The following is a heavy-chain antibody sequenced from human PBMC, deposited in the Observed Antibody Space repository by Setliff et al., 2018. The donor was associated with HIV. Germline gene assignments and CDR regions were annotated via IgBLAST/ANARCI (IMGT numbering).Heavy chain of an antibody. CDR2: IIPKSDTT. CDR1: GYTFTGYF. D-gene: IGHD3-10*01. J-gene: IGHJ4*02. Sequence: ASVKVSCKASGYTFTGYFIHWVRQAPGQGLEWMGKIIPKSDTTTYAQKFQGRVTMTADKSSNTAYMELTSLTSEDTAVYYCASGYGSGSYPGDWGQGTLVTVSS. CDR3: ASGYGSGSYPGD. V-gene: IGHV1-46*01.